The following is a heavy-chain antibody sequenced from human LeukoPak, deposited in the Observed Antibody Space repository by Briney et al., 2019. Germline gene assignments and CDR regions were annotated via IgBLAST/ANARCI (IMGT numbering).Heavy chain of an antibody. CDR3: ARDMVRGVIEDY. V-gene: IGHV4-39*07. J-gene: IGHJ4*02. CDR2: IYHSGST. D-gene: IGHD3-10*01. Sequence: PSETLSLTCTVSSGSISSTTYYWAWIRQPPGKGLEWIGSIYHSGSTYYNPSLKSRVTISVDTSKNQFSLKLSSVTAADTAVYYCARDMVRGVIEDYWGQGTLVTVSS. CDR1: SGSISSTTYY.